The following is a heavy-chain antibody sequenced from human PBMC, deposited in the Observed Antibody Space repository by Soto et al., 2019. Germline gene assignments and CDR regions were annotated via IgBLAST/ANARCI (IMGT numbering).Heavy chain of an antibody. CDR2: ISYDGSNK. J-gene: IGHJ4*02. CDR3: AKDGSSWDFDY. V-gene: IGHV3-30*18. D-gene: IGHD6-13*01. CDR1: GFTFSSYG. Sequence: QVQLVESGGGVVQPGRSLRLSCAASGFTFSSYGMHWVRQAPGKGLEWVAVISYDGSNKYYADSVKGRFTISRDNSKNTLYLQMNSLSAEDTAVYYCAKDGSSWDFDYWGQGTLVTVSS.